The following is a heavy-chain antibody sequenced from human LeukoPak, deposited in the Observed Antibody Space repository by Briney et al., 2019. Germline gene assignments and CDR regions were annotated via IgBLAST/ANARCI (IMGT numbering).Heavy chain of an antibody. Sequence: PGGSLTLSCAASGFNFNNYWMSWLRQAPGKGLEWVANIKEDGSEKYYVDSVKGRFTSSRDNAKNSLYLQMNSLRAEDTALYYCAKTLPFVNCFDPWGQGTLVTVSS. V-gene: IGHV3-7*01. CDR3: AKTLPFVNCFDP. J-gene: IGHJ5*02. D-gene: IGHD3-16*01. CDR1: GFNFNNYW. CDR2: IKEDGSEK.